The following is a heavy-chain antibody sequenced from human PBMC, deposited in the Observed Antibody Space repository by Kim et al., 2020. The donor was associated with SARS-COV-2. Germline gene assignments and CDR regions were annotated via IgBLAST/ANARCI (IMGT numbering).Heavy chain of an antibody. CDR1: GYSFTSYD. V-gene: IGHV1-8*02. J-gene: IGHJ4*02. Sequence: ASVKVSCKASGYSFTSYDINWVRQATGQGLEWMGWVNPNSGNTGYAQKFQGRVTMTRDTATRTAYMELSSLRSEDTPVYYCASGPSGWYDYWGQGTLVTVSS. CDR2: VNPNSGNT. CDR3: ASGPSGWYDY. D-gene: IGHD6-19*01.